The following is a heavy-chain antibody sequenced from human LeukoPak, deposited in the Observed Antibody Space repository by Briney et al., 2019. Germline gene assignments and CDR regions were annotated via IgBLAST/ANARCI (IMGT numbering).Heavy chain of an antibody. CDR1: GYTFTSYG. CDR3: ARDGGPRVVVTAMDC. CDR2: ISAYNGNT. Sequence: VASVKVSCKASGYTFTSYGISWVRQAPGQGLEWMGWISAYNGNTNYAQKLQGRVTMTTDTSTSTAYMELRSLRSDDTAVYYCARDGGPRVVVTAMDCWGQGTLVTVSS. V-gene: IGHV1-18*01. J-gene: IGHJ4*02. D-gene: IGHD2-21*02.